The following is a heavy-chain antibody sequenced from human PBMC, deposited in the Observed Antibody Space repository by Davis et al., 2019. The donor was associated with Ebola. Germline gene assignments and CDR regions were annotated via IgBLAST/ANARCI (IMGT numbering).Heavy chain of an antibody. CDR1: GFTFSSYA. J-gene: IGHJ6*02. CDR2: ISGSGGST. D-gene: IGHD3-9*01. CDR3: AKMGEVLRYFDWLSSDPYDGMDV. Sequence: GESLKISCAASGFTFSSYAMSWVRQAPGKGLEWVSAISGSGGSTYYADSVKGRFTISRDNSKNTLYLQMNSLRAEDTAVYYCAKMGEVLRYFDWLSSDPYDGMDVWGQGTTVTVSS. V-gene: IGHV3-23*01.